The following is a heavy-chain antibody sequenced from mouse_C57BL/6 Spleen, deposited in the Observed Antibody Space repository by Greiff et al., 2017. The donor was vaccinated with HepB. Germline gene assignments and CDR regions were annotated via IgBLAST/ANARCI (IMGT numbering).Heavy chain of an antibody. V-gene: IGHV5-16*01. CDR1: GFTFSDYY. D-gene: IGHD1-1*01. Sequence: EVMLVESEGGLVQPGRSMKLSCTASGFTFSDYYMAWVRQVPEKGLEWVANINYDGSSTYYLDSLKSRFIISRDNAKNILYLQMSSLKSEDTATYYCAREGGYGSSGFAYWGQGTLVTVSA. CDR3: AREGGYGSSGFAY. CDR2: INYDGSST. J-gene: IGHJ3*01.